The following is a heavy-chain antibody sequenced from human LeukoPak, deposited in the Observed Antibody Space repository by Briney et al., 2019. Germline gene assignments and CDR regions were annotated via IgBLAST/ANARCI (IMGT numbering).Heavy chain of an antibody. CDR1: GFTFSSYS. V-gene: IGHV3-21*01. J-gene: IGHJ4*02. Sequence: GGSLRLSCAASGFTFSSYSMNWVRQAPGKGLEWVSSISSSSSYIYYADSVKGRFTISRDNAKNSLYLQMSSLRAEDTAVYYCAREERVVVPSFDYWGQGTLVTVSS. D-gene: IGHD2-2*01. CDR3: AREERVVVPSFDY. CDR2: ISSSSSYI.